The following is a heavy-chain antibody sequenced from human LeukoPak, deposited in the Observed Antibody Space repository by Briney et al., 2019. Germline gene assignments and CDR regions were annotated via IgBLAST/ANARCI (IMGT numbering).Heavy chain of an antibody. CDR3: ARDMEYYYDDYYYYYYMDV. D-gene: IGHD3-22*01. Sequence: GASVKVSCKASGYTFTGYYMHWVRQAPGQGLEWMGWINPNSGGTNYAQKFQGRVTMTRDTSISTAYMELSRLRSDDTAVYYCARDMEYYYDDYYYYYYMDVWGKGTTVTISS. V-gene: IGHV1-2*02. CDR1: GYTFTGYY. CDR2: INPNSGGT. J-gene: IGHJ6*03.